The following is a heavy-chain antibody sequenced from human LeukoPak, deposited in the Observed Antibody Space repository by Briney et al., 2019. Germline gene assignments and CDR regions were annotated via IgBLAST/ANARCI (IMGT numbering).Heavy chain of an antibody. D-gene: IGHD6-13*01. V-gene: IGHV4-4*07. Sequence: SGTLSLTCTVSGGSISSYYWSWIRQPAGKGLEWIGRIYSSGSTNYNPSLKSRVTMSLDTSKNQFSLKLSSVTAADAAVYYCARGTIAAAGIRFDYWGQGTLVTVSS. CDR2: IYSSGST. J-gene: IGHJ4*02. CDR3: ARGTIAAAGIRFDY. CDR1: GGSISSYY.